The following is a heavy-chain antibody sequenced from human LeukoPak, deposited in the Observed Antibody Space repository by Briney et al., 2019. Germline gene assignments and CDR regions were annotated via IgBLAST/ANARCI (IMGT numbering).Heavy chain of an antibody. CDR1: GGSISSGGYY. CDR3: ARDLGPYCSSTSCFNDAFDI. J-gene: IGHJ3*02. V-gene: IGHV4-30-2*01. Sequence: SETLSLTCTVSGGSISSGGYYWSWIRQPPGKGLEWIGYIYHSGSTYYNPSLKSRVTISVDRSKNQFSLKLSSVTAADTAVYYCARDLGPYCSSTSCFNDAFDIWGQGTMVTVSS. CDR2: IYHSGST. D-gene: IGHD2-2*01.